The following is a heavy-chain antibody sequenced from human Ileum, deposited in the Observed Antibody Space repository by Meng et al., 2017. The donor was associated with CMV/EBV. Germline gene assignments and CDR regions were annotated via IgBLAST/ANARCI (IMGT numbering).Heavy chain of an antibody. CDR2: IRYDGSNE. CDR1: GFTFSSCG. J-gene: IGHJ5*01. Sequence: GGSLRLSCAAYGFTFSSCGMHWVRQAPGKGLEWVAFIRYDGSNEYYADSMKGRFTISRDNSKNTLYLQMNGLRAEDTAVYYCARGTSNHYDTSADSWGQGTLVTFSS. V-gene: IGHV3-30*02. D-gene: IGHD3-22*01. CDR3: ARGTSNHYDTSADS.